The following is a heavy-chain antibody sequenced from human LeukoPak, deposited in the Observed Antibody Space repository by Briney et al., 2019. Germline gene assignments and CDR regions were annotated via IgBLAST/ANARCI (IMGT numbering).Heavy chain of an antibody. CDR3: ATPLDYYDSSGYHQGGD. V-gene: IGHV3-7*03. D-gene: IGHD3-22*01. CDR1: GFTFSSYW. J-gene: IGHJ4*02. CDR2: IKQDGSKK. Sequence: GGSLRLSCAASGFTFSSYWMSWVRQAPGKGLEWVANIKQDGSKKNYVDSVKGRFTISRDNAKNSLYLQMNSLRAEDTAVYYCATPLDYYDSSGYHQGGDWGQGALVTVSS.